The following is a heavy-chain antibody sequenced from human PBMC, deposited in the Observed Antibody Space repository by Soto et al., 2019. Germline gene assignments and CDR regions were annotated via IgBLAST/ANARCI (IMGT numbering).Heavy chain of an antibody. D-gene: IGHD1-20*01. V-gene: IGHV3-23*01. J-gene: IGHJ4*02. CDR3: TRETVAGIPGLDY. CDR1: GVNVGAFA. CDR2: ISVSDAFI. Sequence: VGSLGIGCAASGVNVGAFAVDGVHQAPGKGLEWVSGISVSDAFIYYAGSVRGRFSISRDASENILYLQMNSLRVDDTALYYCTRETVAGIPGLDYWGPGTLVTAPQ.